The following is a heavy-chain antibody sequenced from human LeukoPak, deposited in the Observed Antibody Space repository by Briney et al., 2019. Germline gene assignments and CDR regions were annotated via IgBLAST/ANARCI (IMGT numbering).Heavy chain of an antibody. Sequence: GGSLRLSCAVSGFTFSSYEMNWVRQAPGKGLEWVSYISSSGSTIYHTDSVKGRFTISRDNARNSLDLQMNSLRAEDTAVYYCARGPMLRGVIIRRSKSGYFDYWGQGTLVTVSS. J-gene: IGHJ4*02. CDR1: GFTFSSYE. CDR3: ARGPMLRGVIIRRSKSGYFDY. V-gene: IGHV3-48*03. D-gene: IGHD3-10*01. CDR2: ISSSGSTI.